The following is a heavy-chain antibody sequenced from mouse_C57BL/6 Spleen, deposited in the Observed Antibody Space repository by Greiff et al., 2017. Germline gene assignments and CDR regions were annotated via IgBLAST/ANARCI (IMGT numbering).Heavy chain of an antibody. J-gene: IGHJ4*01. CDR1: GFNIKDYY. Sequence: EVQLQQSGAELVKPGASVKLSCTASGFNIKDYYMHWVKPRTEQGLEWIGRIDPEDGETKYAPKVQGKATITAATASNTASLQRSSLTSEDTAVYYCASGEYSNYLYYAMDYWGQGTSVTVSS. V-gene: IGHV14-2*01. D-gene: IGHD2-5*01. CDR2: IDPEDGET. CDR3: ASGEYSNYLYYAMDY.